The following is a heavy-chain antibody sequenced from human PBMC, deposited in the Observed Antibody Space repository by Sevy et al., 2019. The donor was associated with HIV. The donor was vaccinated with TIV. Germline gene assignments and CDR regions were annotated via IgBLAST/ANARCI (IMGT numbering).Heavy chain of an antibody. D-gene: IGHD3-22*01. V-gene: IGHV3-21*01. CDR2: ISSASSYI. Sequence: GGSLRLSCAASGFTFSSYNMNWVRQAPGKGLEWVSSISSASSYIRYADSVRGRFTISRDNAKNSLYLQMNSLRAEDTALYYCARFLNYYDTSGFGYWGQGTMVTVSS. J-gene: IGHJ4*02. CDR3: ARFLNYYDTSGFGY. CDR1: GFTFSSYN.